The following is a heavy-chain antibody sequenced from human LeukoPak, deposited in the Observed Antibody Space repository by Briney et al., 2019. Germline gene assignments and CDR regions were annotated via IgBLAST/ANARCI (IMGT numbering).Heavy chain of an antibody. CDR3: ARPLRESGYFYFDY. CDR1: GFTVPDNY. Sequence: GGSLRLSCAASGFTVPDNYMNWVRQSSGKGLEWVSVIYGGGDTNYADSVKGRFTISRDNAKNSLYLQMNSLRAEDTAIYYCARPLRESGYFYFDYWGQGTLVTVSS. V-gene: IGHV3-53*01. CDR2: IYGGGDT. J-gene: IGHJ4*02. D-gene: IGHD3-3*01.